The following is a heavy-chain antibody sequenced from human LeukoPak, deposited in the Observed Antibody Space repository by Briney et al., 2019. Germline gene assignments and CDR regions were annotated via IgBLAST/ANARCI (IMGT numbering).Heavy chain of an antibody. V-gene: IGHV3-30*18. J-gene: IGHJ4*02. CDR2: ISYDGSNK. CDR1: GFTFNNYG. D-gene: IGHD1-26*01. CDR3: AKVTEVYWDEEYYFDY. Sequence: GGSLRLSCAASGFTFNNYGMHWVRQAPGKGLEWVAVISYDGSNKYYADSVKGRFTISRDNSKNTLYLQMNSLRAEDTAVYYCAKVTEVYWDEEYYFDYWGQGTLVTVSS.